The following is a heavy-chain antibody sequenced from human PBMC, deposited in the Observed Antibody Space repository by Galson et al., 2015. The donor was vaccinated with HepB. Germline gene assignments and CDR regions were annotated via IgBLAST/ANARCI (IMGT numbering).Heavy chain of an antibody. D-gene: IGHD3-3*01. J-gene: IGHJ4*02. CDR3: TTDLGGFWSGFDY. CDR1: GFTFSNAW. V-gene: IGHV3-15*07. CDR2: IKSKTDGGTT. Sequence: SLRLSCAASGFTFSNAWMNWVRQAPGKGLEWVGRIKSKTDGGTTDYAAPVKGRFTISRDDSKNTLYLQMNSLKTEDTAVYYCTTDLGGFWSGFDYWGQGTLVTVSS.